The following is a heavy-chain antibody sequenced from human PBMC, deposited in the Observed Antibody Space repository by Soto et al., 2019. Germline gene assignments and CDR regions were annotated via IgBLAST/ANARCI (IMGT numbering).Heavy chain of an antibody. CDR1: GYSFISYW. J-gene: IGHJ3*02. CDR3: ARIIGYCRNNDCSWTFDI. CDR2: FYPGDSTS. D-gene: IGHD2-2*03. Sequence: PXESLKISFKTSGYSFISYWVAWVRQHPGKGLEWMGTFYPGDSTSTYSPSFQGQVTISVDKSISTAYLHLSSLKASDTAMYYCARIIGYCRNNDCSWTFDIWGQGTTVTVSS. V-gene: IGHV5-51*01.